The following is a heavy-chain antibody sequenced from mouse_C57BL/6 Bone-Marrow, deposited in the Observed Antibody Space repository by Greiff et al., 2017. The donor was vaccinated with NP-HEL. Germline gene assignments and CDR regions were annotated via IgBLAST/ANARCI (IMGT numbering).Heavy chain of an antibody. V-gene: IGHV8-8*01. CDR1: GFSLSTFGMG. CDR2: IWWDDDK. D-gene: IGHD2-4*01. Sequence: QVTLKVSGPGILQPSQTLSLTCSFSGFSLSTFGMGVGWIRQPSGKGLEWLAHIWWDDDKYYNPALKSRLTISEDTSKNQVFLKIANVDTADTATYYCARIRIRIYYDYAWFAYWGQGTLVTVSA. J-gene: IGHJ3*01. CDR3: ARIRIRIYYDYAWFAY.